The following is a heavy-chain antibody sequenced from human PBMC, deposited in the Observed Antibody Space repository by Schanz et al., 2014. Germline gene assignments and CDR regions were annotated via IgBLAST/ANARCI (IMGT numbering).Heavy chain of an antibody. V-gene: IGHV3-23*01. CDR3: VRDSFFAFDN. D-gene: IGHD3-3*01. J-gene: IGHJ4*02. CDR2: ISGSGGST. CDR1: GFSFSSYA. Sequence: EVQLLESGGGLVQPGGSLRLSCAASGFSFSSYAMGWVRQARGKGLEWVSAISGSGGSTYYADSVKGRFTISRDNSKNTLYLQMKSLRAEDTAVYYCVRDSFFAFDNWGQGTLVIVSS.